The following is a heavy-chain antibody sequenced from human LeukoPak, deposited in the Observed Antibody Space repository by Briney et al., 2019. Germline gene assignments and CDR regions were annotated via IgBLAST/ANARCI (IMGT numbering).Heavy chain of an antibody. CDR1: GFTFSSYW. J-gene: IGHJ4*02. Sequence: GGSLRLSCAASGFTFSSYWMHWVRQAPGKGLVWVSHINSNSSSTSYADSVKGRFTISRDNSKNTLYLQMNSLRAEDTAVYYCARTWGFDYWGQGTLVTVSS. V-gene: IGHV3-74*01. CDR3: ARTWGFDY. D-gene: IGHD3-16*01. CDR2: INSNSSST.